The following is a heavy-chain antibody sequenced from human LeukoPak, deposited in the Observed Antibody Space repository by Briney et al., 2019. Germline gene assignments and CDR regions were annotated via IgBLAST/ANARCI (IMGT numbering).Heavy chain of an antibody. Sequence: SGPTLVNPTQTLTLTCTFSGFSLSTTKMCVSWIRQPPGKALEWLARIDWDDDKFYSPSLRTRLTISKDTSKNQVVLSMTNMDPVDTATYYCARVYGNPSGTWGDYYFDYWGQGTLVTVSS. D-gene: IGHD3-10*01. CDR2: IDWDDDK. CDR1: GFSLSTTKMC. V-gene: IGHV2-70*17. J-gene: IGHJ4*02. CDR3: ARVYGNPSGTWGDYYFDY.